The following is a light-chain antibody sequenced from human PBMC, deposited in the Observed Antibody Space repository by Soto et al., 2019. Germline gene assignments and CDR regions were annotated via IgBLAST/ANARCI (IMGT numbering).Light chain of an antibody. CDR1: QSVSSSY. Sequence: EIVLTQSPGTLSLSPGERATLSCRASQSVSSSYLAWYQQKPGQAPRLLIYGASSRATGIPDRFSGSGSGTDFTLTISRLEPEDFAAYYCQQYGSSLGQGTRLEIK. CDR2: GAS. V-gene: IGKV3-20*01. CDR3: QQYGSS. J-gene: IGKJ5*01.